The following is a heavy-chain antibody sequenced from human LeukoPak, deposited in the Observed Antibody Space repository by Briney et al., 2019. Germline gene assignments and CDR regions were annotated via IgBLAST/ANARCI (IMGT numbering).Heavy chain of an antibody. CDR1: GGSISSSSYY. V-gene: IGHV4-61*05. Sequence: TSETLSLTCTVSGGSISSSSYYWGWIRQPPGKGLEWIGYIYHSGSTDYNPSLKSRVTISVDTSKNQFSLKVNSVTAADTAVYYCARGGWSMDYWGQGTLVTVSS. CDR2: IYHSGST. CDR3: ARGGWSMDY. D-gene: IGHD6-19*01. J-gene: IGHJ4*02.